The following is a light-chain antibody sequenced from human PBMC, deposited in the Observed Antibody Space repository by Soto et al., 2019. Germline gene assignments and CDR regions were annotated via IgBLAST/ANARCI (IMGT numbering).Light chain of an antibody. CDR1: QDISNY. CDR3: QQYDNLYT. V-gene: IGKV1-33*01. Sequence: DIQMTQSPSSLSASVGDRVTITCQASQDISNYLNWYQQKPGKAPKLLIYDASNLETGVPSRFSGSGSGTAFTFTISSMQPEDITTYYCQQYDNLYTFGQGTKLLIK. CDR2: DAS. J-gene: IGKJ2*01.